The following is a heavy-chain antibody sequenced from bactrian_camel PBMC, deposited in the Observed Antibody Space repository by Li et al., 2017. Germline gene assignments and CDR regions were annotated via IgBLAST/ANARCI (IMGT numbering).Heavy chain of an antibody. CDR2: ILRDGRT. CDR1: GFTIDDSE. CDR3: AADRASGCGSRSWSITDLYDH. J-gene: IGHJ4*01. D-gene: IGHD1*01. Sequence: VQLVESGGDSVQAGGSLRLSCTASGFTIDDSEMGWYRQAPGLECEMVSTILRDGRTFYAASVKGRFTISQDNDKNTLYLQMNNLKLEDTAMYYCAADRASGCGSRSWSITDLYDHWGRGTQVTVS. V-gene: IGHV3S55*01.